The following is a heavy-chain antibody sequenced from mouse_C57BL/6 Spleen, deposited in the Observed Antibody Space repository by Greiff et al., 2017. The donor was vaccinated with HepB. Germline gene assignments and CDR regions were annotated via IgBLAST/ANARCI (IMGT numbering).Heavy chain of an antibody. V-gene: IGHV1-20*01. D-gene: IGHD1-1*01. CDR2: INPYNGDT. CDR3: ARRYGSSHRYFDV. J-gene: IGHJ1*03. CDR1: GYSFTGYF. Sequence: EVKLQESGPELVKPGDSVKISCKASGYSFTGYFMNWVMQSHGKSLEWIGRINPYNGDTFYNQKFKGKATLTVDKSSSTAHMELRSLTSEDSAVYYCARRYGSSHRYFDVWGTGTTVTVSS.